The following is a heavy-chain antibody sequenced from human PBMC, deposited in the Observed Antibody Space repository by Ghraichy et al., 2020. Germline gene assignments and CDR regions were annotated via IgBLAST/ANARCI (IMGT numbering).Heavy chain of an antibody. CDR3: ARGGSYNYNYGMDV. CDR2: TYYSGST. CDR1: DGSISSYY. Sequence: ETLSLTCTVSDGSISSYYWSWIRQPPGKGLEWIGYTYYSGSTNYNPSLKSRVTMSVDTSKNQFSLRLSSVTAADTAVYYCARGGSYNYNYGMDVWGQGTTVTVSS. J-gene: IGHJ6*02. V-gene: IGHV4-59*01. D-gene: IGHD1-26*01.